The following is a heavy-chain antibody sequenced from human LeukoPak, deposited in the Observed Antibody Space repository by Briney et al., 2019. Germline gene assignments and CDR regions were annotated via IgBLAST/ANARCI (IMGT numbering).Heavy chain of an antibody. D-gene: IGHD1-26*01. CDR2: IYYSGST. CDR1: GGSISSSSYY. J-gene: IGHJ4*02. CDR3: ASGWELHY. V-gene: IGHV4-39*01. Sequence: RSSETLSLTCTVSGGSISSSSYYWGWIRQPPGKGLEWIGSIYYSGSTYYNPSLKSRVTISVDTSKNQFSLKLSSVTAADTAAYYCASGWELHYWGQGTLVTVSS.